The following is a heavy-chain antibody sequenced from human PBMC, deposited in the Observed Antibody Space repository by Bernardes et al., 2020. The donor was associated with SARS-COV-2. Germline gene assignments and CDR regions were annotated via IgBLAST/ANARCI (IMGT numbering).Heavy chain of an antibody. J-gene: IGHJ2*01. D-gene: IGHD2-15*01. CDR2: INDSGST. V-gene: IGHV4-34*01. CDR1: SGSFSGYY. CDR3: ARGSAAVVSHFMLLFANWYSHL. Sequence: SETLSLTCAVYSGSFSGYYWSWIRQTPGKGLEWIGEINDSGSTKYNPALKSRVTISVDPSKNQFSLKLNSVTAADTAVYYCARGSAAVVSHFMLLFANWYSHLWGRGTLVTVSS.